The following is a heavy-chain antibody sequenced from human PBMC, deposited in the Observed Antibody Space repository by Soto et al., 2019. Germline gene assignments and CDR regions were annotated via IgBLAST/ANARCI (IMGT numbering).Heavy chain of an antibody. CDR2: IYYSGST. D-gene: IGHD3-22*01. V-gene: IGHV4-31*03. CDR1: GVSISSGGYY. Sequence: QVQLQESGPGLVKPSQTLSLTCTVSGVSISSGGYYWTWIRQHPQKGLEWIGHIYYSGSTYYNPSLKSRVTVSVDTSKNQFSLKLSSVTAADKAVYYCAREYYYDSSGFDYWGQGTLVTVSS. J-gene: IGHJ4*02. CDR3: AREYYYDSSGFDY.